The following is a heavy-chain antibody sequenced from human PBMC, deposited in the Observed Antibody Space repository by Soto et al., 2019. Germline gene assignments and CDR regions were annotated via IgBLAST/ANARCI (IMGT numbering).Heavy chain of an antibody. J-gene: IGHJ4*02. D-gene: IGHD6-13*01. CDR1: GNSAYSRSDA. V-gene: IGHV6-1*01. CDR2: TYYRSKWYN. Sequence: SRTYDMFGNSAYSRSDARIWISECQSKGLEWLGRTYYRSKWYNDYAVSVKSRITINPDTSKNQFSLQLNSVTPEDTAVYYCAREGSSRGPDYWGQGTLVSVSS. CDR3: AREGSSRGPDY.